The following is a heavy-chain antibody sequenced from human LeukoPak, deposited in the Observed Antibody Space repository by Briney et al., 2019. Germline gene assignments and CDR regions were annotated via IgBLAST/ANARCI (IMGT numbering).Heavy chain of an antibody. CDR3: AREPGSGWYSWFDP. CDR2: INPNSGGT. D-gene: IGHD6-19*01. J-gene: IGHJ5*02. Sequence: APVKVSCKASGYTFTGYYMHWVRQAPGQGLEWMGWINPNSGGTNYAQRFQGRVTMTRDTSISTAYMELSRLRSDDTAVYYCAREPGSGWYSWFDPWGQGTLVTVSS. V-gene: IGHV1-2*02. CDR1: GYTFTGYY.